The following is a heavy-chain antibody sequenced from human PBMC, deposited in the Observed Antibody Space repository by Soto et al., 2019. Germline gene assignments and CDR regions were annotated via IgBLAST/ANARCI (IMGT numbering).Heavy chain of an antibody. Sequence: ASVKVSCKASGYTFTSYAMHWVRQAPGQRLEWMGWINAGNGNTKYSQKFQGRVTITRDTSASTAYMELSSLRSEDAAVYYCARDLGSAFDAFDIWGQGTMFTVSS. CDR3: ARDLGSAFDAFDI. V-gene: IGHV1-3*01. J-gene: IGHJ3*02. CDR1: GYTFTSYA. CDR2: INAGNGNT.